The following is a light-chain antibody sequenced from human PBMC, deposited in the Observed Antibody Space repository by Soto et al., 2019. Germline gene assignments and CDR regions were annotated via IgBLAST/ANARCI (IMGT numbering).Light chain of an antibody. V-gene: IGKV3-20*01. CDR3: QQYGISPFT. CDR1: QSVSSSY. CDR2: GAS. J-gene: IGKJ3*01. Sequence: EIVLTQSPGTLSLSPGERATLSCRASQSVSSSYLARYQQKPGQAPRLLIYGASSRATGIPDRFSGSGSGTDFTLTISRLEPEDFTVYYCQQYGISPFTFGPGTKVDV.